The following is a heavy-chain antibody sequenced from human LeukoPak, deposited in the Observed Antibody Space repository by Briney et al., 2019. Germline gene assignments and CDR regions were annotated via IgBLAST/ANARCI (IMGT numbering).Heavy chain of an antibody. CDR2: INWNGGST. Sequence: GGSLRLSCAASGFTFDDYGMSWVRQAPGKGLEWVSGINWNGGSTGYADSVKGRFTTSRDNAKNSLYLQMNSLRAEDTALYYCARDVAAAGTRGNDYWGQGTLVTVSS. J-gene: IGHJ4*02. V-gene: IGHV3-20*04. D-gene: IGHD6-13*01. CDR1: GFTFDDYG. CDR3: ARDVAAAGTRGNDY.